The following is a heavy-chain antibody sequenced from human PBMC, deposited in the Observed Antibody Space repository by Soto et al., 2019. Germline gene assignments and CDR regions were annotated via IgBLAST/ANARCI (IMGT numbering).Heavy chain of an antibody. CDR3: ASGTSSSPSY. CDR1: GYTFTSFG. CDR2: ISAYNSNT. Sequence: QVQLVQSGPEVKKPGASVNVSCQASGYTFTSFGISWVRQAPGQGLEWMGWISAYNSNTNYAQKFQGRVTMTTETSTSTAYMDLRSLKSDDTAVYFCASGTSSSPSYWGQGTLVTVSS. V-gene: IGHV1-18*01. D-gene: IGHD6-6*01. J-gene: IGHJ4*02.